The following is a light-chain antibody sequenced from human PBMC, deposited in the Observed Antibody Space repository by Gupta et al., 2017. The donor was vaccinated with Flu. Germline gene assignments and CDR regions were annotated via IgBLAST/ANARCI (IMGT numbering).Light chain of an antibody. CDR2: RDN. Sequence: SSDLTQPPSVSVSPGQTASITCSGDALSKKYVYWYQQKTGQAPVLLIRRDNERPSGIPERFSGSSSGTTVTFTISGVQAEDEADYYCQSTDTNGPYRMFGGGTKLTVL. CDR3: QSTDTNGPYRM. CDR1: ALSKKY. V-gene: IGLV3-25*02. J-gene: IGLJ3*02.